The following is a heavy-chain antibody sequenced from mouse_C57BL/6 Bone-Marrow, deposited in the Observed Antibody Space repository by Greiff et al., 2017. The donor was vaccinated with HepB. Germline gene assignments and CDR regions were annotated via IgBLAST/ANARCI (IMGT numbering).Heavy chain of an antibody. D-gene: IGHD2-2*01. V-gene: IGHV7-1*01. CDR1: GFTFSDFY. CDR3: ARDDGYYDAMDY. CDR2: SRNKANDYTT. Sequence: EVNVVESGGGLVQSGRSLRLSCATSGFTFSDFYMEWVRQAPGKGLEWIAASRNKANDYTTEYSASVKGRFIVSRDTSQSILYLQMNALRAEDTAIYYCARDDGYYDAMDYWGQGTSVTVSS. J-gene: IGHJ4*01.